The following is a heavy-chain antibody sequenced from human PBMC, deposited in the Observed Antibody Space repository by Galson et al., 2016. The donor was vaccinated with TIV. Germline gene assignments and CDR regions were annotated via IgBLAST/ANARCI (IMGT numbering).Heavy chain of an antibody. CDR3: TTRPGPGKPRIDY. CDR2: INNKANTHAT. CDR1: GFTFSDSA. Sequence: LRLSCAVSGFTFSDSAMHWVRPASGQGLEWIGRINNKANTHATEYTASLKGRFTISRDDSRNTAYLQMNNLKTEDTAVYYCTTRPGPGKPRIDYWGQGTLVTVSS. J-gene: IGHJ4*02. V-gene: IGHV3-73*01. D-gene: IGHD1-14*01.